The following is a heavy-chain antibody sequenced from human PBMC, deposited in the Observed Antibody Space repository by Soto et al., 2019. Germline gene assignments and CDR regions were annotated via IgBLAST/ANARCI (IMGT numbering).Heavy chain of an antibody. CDR1: GGTIRTYV. CDR3: ARDPQDDSGSDFDY. CDR2: IIPIFGTP. V-gene: IGHV1-69*06. Sequence: QGQLVQSGAEVKKPGSSVKVSCKTSGGTIRTYVISWVRQAPGQGLEWMGGIIPIFGTPNYAQKFQGRVMITADKSTNTAYTELSSLRSEDTPVYYCARDPQDDSGSDFDYWGQGSLVTVSS. D-gene: IGHD3-10*01. J-gene: IGHJ4*02.